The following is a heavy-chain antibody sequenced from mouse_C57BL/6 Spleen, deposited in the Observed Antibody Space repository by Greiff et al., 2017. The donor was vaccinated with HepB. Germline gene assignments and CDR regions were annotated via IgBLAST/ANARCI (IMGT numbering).Heavy chain of an antibody. Sequence: EVKLVESGGGLVKPGGSLKLSCAASGFTFSSYAMSWVRQTPEKRLAWVATISAGGSYTYYPDNVKGRFTISRDNAKNNLYLQMSNLQSKDTAMYDCARGRLQHPFDYWGQGTTLTVSS. CDR1: GFTFSSYA. J-gene: IGHJ2*01. CDR2: ISAGGSYT. D-gene: IGHD2-13*01. CDR3: ARGRLQHPFDY. V-gene: IGHV5-4*03.